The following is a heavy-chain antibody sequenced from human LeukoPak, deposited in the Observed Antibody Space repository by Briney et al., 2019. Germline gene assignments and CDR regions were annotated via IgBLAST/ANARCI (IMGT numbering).Heavy chain of an antibody. CDR2: ISHDGSNK. CDR3: ARVGYDYNWYDAFDI. J-gene: IGHJ3*02. D-gene: IGHD1-1*01. CDR1: AFTFSGYS. V-gene: IGHV3-30*04. Sequence: PGRSLRLSCVVSAFTFSGYSMHWVRQAPGKGLEWVAFISHDGSNKYCADSLKGRFTISRDISKNTLFLQMNSLRPEDTAVYYCARVGYDYNWYDAFDIWGQGTMVTVSS.